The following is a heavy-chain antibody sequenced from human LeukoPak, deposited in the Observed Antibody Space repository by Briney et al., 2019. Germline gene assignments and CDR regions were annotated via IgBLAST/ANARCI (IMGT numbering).Heavy chain of an antibody. Sequence: GGSLRLSCVPSGFPFSSYSMYRVRQAPGKGLQWVSYISDSSSTMNYEDSVKGRFTISRDNAKNSLFLQMNSLGADDTAVYYCAREHFTYYYSMDAWGKGTTVTVSS. V-gene: IGHV3-48*04. CDR3: AREHFTYYYSMDA. CDR1: GFPFSSYS. J-gene: IGHJ6*03. D-gene: IGHD3-3*02. CDR2: ISDSSSTM.